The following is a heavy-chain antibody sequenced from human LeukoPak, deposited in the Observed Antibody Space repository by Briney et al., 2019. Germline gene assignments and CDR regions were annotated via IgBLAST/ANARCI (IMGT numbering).Heavy chain of an antibody. D-gene: IGHD2-15*01. V-gene: IGHV4-61*02. CDR2: IYTSGST. J-gene: IGHJ6*03. Sequence: SETLSLTCTVSGYSISSGYYWSWIRPPAGKGLEWIGRIYTSGSTNYNPSLKSRATISVDTSKNQFSLKLSSVTAADTAVYYCAGGSYCSGGSCYLTPYYYYYMDVWGKGTTVTVSS. CDR1: GYSISSGYY. CDR3: AGGSYCSGGSCYLTPYYYYYMDV.